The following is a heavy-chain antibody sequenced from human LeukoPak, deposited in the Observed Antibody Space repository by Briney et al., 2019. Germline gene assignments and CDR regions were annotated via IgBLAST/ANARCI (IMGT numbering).Heavy chain of an antibody. D-gene: IGHD1-1*01. V-gene: IGHV7-4-1*02. CDR3: ARDRGNGFDF. CDR2: NNTNSGNP. CDR1: GYTFNDYS. J-gene: IGHJ4*02. Sequence: ASVKVSCKASGYTFNDYSINWVRQAPVQGLEWMGWNNTNSGNPTYAQTFTRRFVFSWDTSVSTAYLQISGLRTDDTAVYYCARDRGNGFDFWGQGTLVTVSS.